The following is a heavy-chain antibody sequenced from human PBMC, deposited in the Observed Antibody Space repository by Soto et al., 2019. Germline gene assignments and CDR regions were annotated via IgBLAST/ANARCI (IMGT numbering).Heavy chain of an antibody. V-gene: IGHV3-53*01. J-gene: IGHJ6*02. Sequence: EVQLVESGGGLIQPGGSLRLSCAASGFTVRGNYMSCVRQAPGKGLEWVSVIFGGDSTFYADSVKGRFTISRDNSKNTLYLQVNSLRAEDTAVYYCARDSLAYGMDVWGQGTTVTVSS. CDR2: IFGGDST. CDR1: GFTVRGNY. CDR3: ARDSLAYGMDV.